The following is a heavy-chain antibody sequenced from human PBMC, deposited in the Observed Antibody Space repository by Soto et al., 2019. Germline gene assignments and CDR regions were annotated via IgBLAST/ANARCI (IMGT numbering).Heavy chain of an antibody. V-gene: IGHV5-51*01. CDR3: ARPEIPTRSDDYDYPFDL. Sequence: GESLKISCKGSGYSFTSYWIGWVRQMPGKGLEWMGVIYPGDSDTRYNPSFQGQVTISVDKSTSTASLQWNSLESSDTAIYYCARPEIPTRSDDYDYPFDLWGQGTLVTVSS. CDR1: GYSFTSYW. J-gene: IGHJ5*02. CDR2: IYPGDSDT. D-gene: IGHD3-16*01.